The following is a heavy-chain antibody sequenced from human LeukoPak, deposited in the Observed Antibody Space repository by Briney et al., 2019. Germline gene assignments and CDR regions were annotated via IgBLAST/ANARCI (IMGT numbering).Heavy chain of an antibody. V-gene: IGHV4-34*01. Sequence: IPSETLSLTCAVYGGSFSGYYWSWIRQPPGKGLEWIGEITHSGSTNYNPSLKSRVTISVDTSKNQFSLKLSSVPAADTAVYYCARALGATPSNWFDPWGQGTLVTVSS. D-gene: IGHD5-12*01. J-gene: IGHJ5*02. CDR1: GGSFSGYY. CDR3: ARALGATPSNWFDP. CDR2: ITHSGST.